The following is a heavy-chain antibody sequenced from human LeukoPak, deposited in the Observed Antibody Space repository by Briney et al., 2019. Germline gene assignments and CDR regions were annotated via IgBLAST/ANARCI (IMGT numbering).Heavy chain of an antibody. D-gene: IGHD4-23*01. Sequence: GGSLRLTCAASGFTFHDFAMHWVRQTPGKGLEWVSLISGDGGTTHYTDSVKGRFTISRDNSKNTFYLQMNNLRAEDTALYYCAAGPYGGNTPFDYWGQGTLLTISS. J-gene: IGHJ4*02. CDR3: AAGPYGGNTPFDY. CDR1: GFTFHDFA. V-gene: IGHV3-43*02. CDR2: ISGDGGTT.